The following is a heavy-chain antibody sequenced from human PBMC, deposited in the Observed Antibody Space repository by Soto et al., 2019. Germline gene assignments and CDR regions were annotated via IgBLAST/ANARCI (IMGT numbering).Heavy chain of an antibody. J-gene: IGHJ5*02. D-gene: IGHD6-19*01. Sequence: GGSLRLSCAASGFTFRSFTMNWVRQAPGKGLEWVSTISSNSAYRYYTDALRGRLTISRDNAKNSLHLQMHSLRAEDTAVYYRTRDASRDSSARGWFDPWGPGTLVTVSS. V-gene: IGHV3-21*01. CDR3: TRDASRDSSARGWFDP. CDR1: GFTFRSFT. CDR2: ISSNSAYR.